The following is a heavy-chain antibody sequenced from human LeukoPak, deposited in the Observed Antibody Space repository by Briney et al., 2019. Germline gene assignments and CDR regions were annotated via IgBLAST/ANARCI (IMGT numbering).Heavy chain of an antibody. CDR3: AREDISVQVDY. Sequence: GGSLRLSCAASRFTFSSYSMDWVRQAPGKGLEWVSSISSSSSHIYYADSVKGRFTMSRDHDKNSLYMQMNRLRAEDTAVYYCAREDISVQVDYWGQGTLVTVSS. CDR2: ISSSSSHI. D-gene: IGHD3-10*02. J-gene: IGHJ4*02. CDR1: RFTFSSYS. V-gene: IGHV3-21*06.